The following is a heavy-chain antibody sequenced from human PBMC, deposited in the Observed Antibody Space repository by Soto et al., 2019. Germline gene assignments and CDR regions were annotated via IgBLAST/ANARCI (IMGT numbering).Heavy chain of an antibody. CDR2: IYYSGST. V-gene: IGHV4-39*01. J-gene: IGHJ4*02. D-gene: IGHD6-19*01. Sequence: SETLSLTCTVSGGSISSSSYYWGWIRQPPGKGLEWIGSIYYSGSTYYNPSLKSRVTISVDTSKNQFSLKLSSVTAADTAVYYCARLGAGGQWPDYWGQGTLVTVSS. CDR3: ARLGAGGQWPDY. CDR1: GGSISSSSYY.